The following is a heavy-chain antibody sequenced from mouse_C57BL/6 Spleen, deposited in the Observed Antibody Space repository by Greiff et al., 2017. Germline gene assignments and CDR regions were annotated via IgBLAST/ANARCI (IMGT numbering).Heavy chain of an antibody. CDR1: GFTFSDYG. CDR2: ISSGSSTI. J-gene: IGHJ4*01. D-gene: IGHD1-3*01. CDR3: ARSGYSAMDY. V-gene: IGHV5-17*01. Sequence: EVKLQESGGGLVKPGGSLKLSCAASGFTFSDYGMHWVRQAPEKGLEWVAYISSGSSTIYYADTVKGRFTISRDNAKNTLFLQMTSLRSEDTAMYYCARSGYSAMDYWGQGTSGTVSS.